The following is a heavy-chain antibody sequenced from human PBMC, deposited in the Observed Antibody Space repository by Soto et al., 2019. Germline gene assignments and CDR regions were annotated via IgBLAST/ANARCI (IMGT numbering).Heavy chain of an antibody. CDR2: IWYDGSNK. J-gene: IGHJ6*02. V-gene: IGHV3-33*01. Sequence: GGSLRLSCAASGFTFSSYGMHWVRQAPGKGLEWEAVIWYDGSNKYYADSVKGRFTISRDNSKNTLYLQMNSLRAEDTAVYYCARNYYDFWSGYYWYYYYGMDVWGQGTTVTVYS. CDR1: GFTFSSYG. CDR3: ARNYYDFWSGYYWYYYYGMDV. D-gene: IGHD3-3*01.